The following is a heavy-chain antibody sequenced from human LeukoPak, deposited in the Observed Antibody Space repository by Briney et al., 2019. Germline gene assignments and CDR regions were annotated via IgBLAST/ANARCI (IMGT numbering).Heavy chain of an antibody. CDR3: ASLAAAGHFDY. CDR2: IIPILGIA. J-gene: IGHJ4*02. V-gene: IGHV1-69*02. Sequence: SVKVSCEASGGTFSSYTISWVRQAPGQGLEWMGRIIPILGIANYAQKFQGRVTITADKSTSTAYMELSSRRSEDTAVYYCASLAAAGHFDYWGQGTLVTVSS. CDR1: GGTFSSYT. D-gene: IGHD6-13*01.